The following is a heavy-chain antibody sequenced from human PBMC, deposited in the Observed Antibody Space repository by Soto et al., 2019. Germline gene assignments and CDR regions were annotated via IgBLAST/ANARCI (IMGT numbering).Heavy chain of an antibody. CDR1: GCTFAGCW. Sequence: ASVRGSWRASGCTFAGCWRHWVRQAPGQGLEWMGWINPNSGGTNYAQKFQGWVTMTRDTSISTAYMELSRLRSDDTAVYYCARDSPLGNCCGGSCFSLAFDYWG. CDR3: ARDSPLGNCCGGSCFSLAFDY. D-gene: IGHD2-15*01. CDR2: INPNSGGT. V-gene: IGHV1-2*04. J-gene: IGHJ4*01.